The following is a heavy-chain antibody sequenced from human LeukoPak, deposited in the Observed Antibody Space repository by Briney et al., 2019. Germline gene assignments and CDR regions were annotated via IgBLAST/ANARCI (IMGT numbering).Heavy chain of an antibody. Sequence: GGSLRLSCAASGFTFSNYAMSWVRQAPGKGLEWVSGVSVSGAHYADSVKGRFAISRDNSKNTLYLEMNSLRAEDTAVYYCARAGCAKVTCYLLQWWGQGTLVTVSS. CDR3: ARAGCAKVTCYLLQW. CDR1: GFTFSNYA. D-gene: IGHD2-15*01. J-gene: IGHJ4*02. CDR2: VSVSGA. V-gene: IGHV3-23*01.